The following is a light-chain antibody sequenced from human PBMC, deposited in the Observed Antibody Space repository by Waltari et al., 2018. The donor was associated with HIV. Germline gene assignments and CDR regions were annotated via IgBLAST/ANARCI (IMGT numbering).Light chain of an antibody. Sequence: QSALTQPRSVSGSPGQSGIISCTGSSSDVGGSSYVPWYQQHPAKAPKVLIYDVTKRPSGAPDRFSGSKSGNTASLTISGLQAEDEADYYCCSYAGSYKYILGSGTKVTVL. CDR2: DVT. CDR1: SSDVGGSSY. J-gene: IGLJ1*01. CDR3: CSYAGSYKYI. V-gene: IGLV2-11*01.